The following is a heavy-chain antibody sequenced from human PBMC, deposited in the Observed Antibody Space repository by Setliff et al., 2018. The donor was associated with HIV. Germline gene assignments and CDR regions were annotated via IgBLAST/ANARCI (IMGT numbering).Heavy chain of an antibody. CDR2: ICQSGSI. Sequence: SETLSLTCTVSGGSVGSSSYYWAWIRQPPGQGPQWIGSICQSGSIYYNPSLQSRVAISVDSSKNQFSLNLFSVTAADTAVYYCARPRRVRSRAWYWFDIWGQGTLVTVSS. D-gene: IGHD6-19*01. CDR3: ARPRRVRSRAWYWFDI. J-gene: IGHJ5*02. V-gene: IGHV4-39*07. CDR1: GGSVGSSSYY.